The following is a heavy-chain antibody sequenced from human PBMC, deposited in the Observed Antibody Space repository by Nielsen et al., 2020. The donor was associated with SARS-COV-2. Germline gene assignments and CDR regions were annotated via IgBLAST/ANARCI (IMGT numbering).Heavy chain of an antibody. J-gene: IGHJ4*02. Sequence: SVKVSCKASGGTFSSYAISWVRQAPGQGLEWMGGIIPIFGTANYAQKLQGRVTITADESTSTAYMELSSLRSEDTAVYYCARDRPGYSSGWRFGHDYWGQGTLVTVSS. CDR1: GGTFSSYA. V-gene: IGHV1-69*13. CDR3: ARDRPGYSSGWRFGHDY. D-gene: IGHD6-19*01. CDR2: IIPIFGTA.